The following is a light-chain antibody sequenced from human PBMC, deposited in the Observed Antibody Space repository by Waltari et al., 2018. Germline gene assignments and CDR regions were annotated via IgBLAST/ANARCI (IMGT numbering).Light chain of an antibody. J-gene: IGKJ4*01. CDR2: DAS. V-gene: IGKV3-11*01. CDR1: QSIATY. Sequence: EVVLTQSPATLSLSPGERATLSCRASQSIATYLAWYQQNPGQAPRLLIHDASYRATGIPARFSGSGSGTDFSLTISSLEPEDFAVYFCQQFTNWPPGLTFGGGTKVEI. CDR3: QQFTNWPPGLT.